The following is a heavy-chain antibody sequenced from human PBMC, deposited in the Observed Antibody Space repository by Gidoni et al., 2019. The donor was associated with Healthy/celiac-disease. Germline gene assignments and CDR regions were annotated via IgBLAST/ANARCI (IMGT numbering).Heavy chain of an antibody. CDR2: IWYDGSNK. CDR3: ARDLGYSGSPLDY. J-gene: IGHJ4*02. CDR1: GFTFSSYG. V-gene: IGHV3-33*01. D-gene: IGHD1-26*01. Sequence: QVQLVESGGGVVQTGRSLRLACAASGFTFSSYGMHWVRQAPGKGLGWVAVIWYDGSNKYYADSVKGRFTISRDNSKNTLYLQMNSLRAEDTAVYYCARDLGYSGSPLDYWGQGTLVTVSS.